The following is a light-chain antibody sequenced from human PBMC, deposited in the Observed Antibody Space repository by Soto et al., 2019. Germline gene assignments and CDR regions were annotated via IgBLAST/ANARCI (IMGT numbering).Light chain of an antibody. V-gene: IGLV3-21*02. Sequence: SYELTQPPSVSVAPGQTAKITCGGNNIGSKSVHWYQQKPGQAPALVVYDDSVRPSGIPERFSGFNSGNTATLTISRVEAGDEADYYCQVWDSTSDHVVFGGGTKLTVL. CDR1: NIGSKS. J-gene: IGLJ2*01. CDR3: QVWDSTSDHVV. CDR2: DDS.